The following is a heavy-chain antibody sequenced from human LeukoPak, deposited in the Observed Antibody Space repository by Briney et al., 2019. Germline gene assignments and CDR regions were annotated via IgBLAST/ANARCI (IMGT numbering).Heavy chain of an antibody. CDR3: VRQSTGLDY. V-gene: IGHV3-30*04. CDR1: GFTFSTHT. Sequence: GRSLRLSCAPSGFTFSTHTMHWVRQAPGKGLEWVAVIEADGRNKFHAESARGRFTISRDNSRNTLYLQLDSLRSEDTAVYYCVRQSTGLDYWGQGTLVTVSS. CDR2: IEADGRNK. J-gene: IGHJ4*02. D-gene: IGHD5/OR15-5a*01.